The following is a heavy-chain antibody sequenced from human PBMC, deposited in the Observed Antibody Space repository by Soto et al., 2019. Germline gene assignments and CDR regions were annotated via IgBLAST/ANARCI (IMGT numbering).Heavy chain of an antibody. CDR2: IIPIFGTA. CDR3: ASPRVYYDSSGPRDYFDY. J-gene: IGHJ4*02. CDR1: GGTFSSYA. V-gene: IGHV1-69*01. Sequence: QVQLVQSGAEVKKPGSSVNVSCKASGGTFSSYAISWVRQAPGQGREWLGGIIPIFGTANYAQKFQGRVTITADESTSTAYMELSSLRSEDTAVYYCASPRVYYDSSGPRDYFDYWGQGTLVTFSS. D-gene: IGHD3-22*01.